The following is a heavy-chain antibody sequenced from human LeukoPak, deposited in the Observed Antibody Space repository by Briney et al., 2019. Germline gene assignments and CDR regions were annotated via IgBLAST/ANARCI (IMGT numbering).Heavy chain of an antibody. CDR1: GGSFSGYY. Sequence: SETLSPTCAVYGGSFSGYYWSWIRQPPGKGLEWIGEINHSGSTNYNPSLKSRVTISVDTSKNQFSLKLSSVTAADTAVYYCARGPLRVGIAAAGAGRNWFDPWGQGTLVTVSS. J-gene: IGHJ5*02. CDR3: ARGPLRVGIAAAGAGRNWFDP. V-gene: IGHV4-34*01. D-gene: IGHD6-13*01. CDR2: INHSGST.